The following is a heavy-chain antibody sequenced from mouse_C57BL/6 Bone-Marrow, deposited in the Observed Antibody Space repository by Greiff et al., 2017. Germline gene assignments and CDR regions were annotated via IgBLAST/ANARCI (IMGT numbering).Heavy chain of an antibody. CDR3: AGWDFDY. D-gene: IGHD3-3*01. J-gene: IGHJ2*01. CDR1: GFTFSSYG. V-gene: IGHV5-6*01. CDR2: ISSGGSYT. Sequence: EVHLVESGGDLVKPGGSLKLSCAASGFTFSSYGMSWVRQTPDKRLEWVATISSGGSYTYYPDIVKGRFTISRDNAKNPLYLQMSSLKSEDTAMYYCAGWDFDYWGQGTTLTVSS.